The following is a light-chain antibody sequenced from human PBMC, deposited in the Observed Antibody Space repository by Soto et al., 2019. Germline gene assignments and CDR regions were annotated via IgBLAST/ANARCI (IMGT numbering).Light chain of an antibody. CDR3: RLYGSSSYT. J-gene: IGKJ2*01. CDR2: GAS. Sequence: EIVLTQSPGTLSLSPGERATLSCRASQSVTSYYLAWYQQKPGQAPRLLIYGASRRATDIPDRFSGSGSGTDFTVTISSLEPEDFAVYYCRLYGSSSYTFGQGTKLEIK. V-gene: IGKV3-20*01. CDR1: QSVTSYY.